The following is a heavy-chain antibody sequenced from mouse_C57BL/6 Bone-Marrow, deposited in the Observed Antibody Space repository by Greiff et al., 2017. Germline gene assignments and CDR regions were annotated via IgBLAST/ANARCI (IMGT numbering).Heavy chain of an antibody. J-gene: IGHJ4*01. CDR2: LWSGGRT. V-gene: IGHV2-2*01. Sequence: VQLKESGPGLVQPSQSLSITCTVSGFSLTSYGVHWVRQSPGKGLEWLGVLWSGGRTDYNAAFISSLSISKDNSKSQVFFKMNSLQADDTAIYYCATLDGSSLYYYAMDYWGQGTSGTVSS. CDR1: GFSLTSYG. CDR3: ATLDGSSLYYYAMDY. D-gene: IGHD1-1*01.